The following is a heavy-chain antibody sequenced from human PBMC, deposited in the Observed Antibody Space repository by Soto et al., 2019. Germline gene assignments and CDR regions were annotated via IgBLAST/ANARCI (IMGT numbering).Heavy chain of an antibody. V-gene: IGHV3-30-3*01. CDR2: ISYDGSNK. CDR1: GFTFSSYA. D-gene: IGHD2-2*01. CDR3: AKDSGYQLPDNYFYYGLDV. Sequence: GGSLRLSCAASGFTFSSYAMHWVRQAPGKGLEWVAVISYDGSNKYYADSVKGRFTISRDNSKNTLYLQMNSLRPEDTAVYYCAKDSGYQLPDNYFYYGLDVWGQGTTVTVPS. J-gene: IGHJ6*02.